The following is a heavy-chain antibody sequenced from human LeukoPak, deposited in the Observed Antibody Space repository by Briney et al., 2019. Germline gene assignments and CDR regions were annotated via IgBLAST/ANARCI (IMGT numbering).Heavy chain of an antibody. V-gene: IGHV4-61*01. Sequence: PSETLSLTCTVSGGSISSSSYYWSWIRQPPGKGLEWIGYIYYSGSTSYNPSLKSRVTMSVDTSKKQISLKVRSVTAADTAVYYCARTTEDCSSTSCYQYWFDPWGQGTLVTVSS. D-gene: IGHD2-2*01. J-gene: IGHJ5*02. CDR3: ARTTEDCSSTSCYQYWFDP. CDR1: GGSISSSSYY. CDR2: IYYSGST.